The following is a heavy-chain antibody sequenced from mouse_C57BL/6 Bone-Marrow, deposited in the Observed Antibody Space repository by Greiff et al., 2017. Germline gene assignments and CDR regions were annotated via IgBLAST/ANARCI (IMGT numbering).Heavy chain of an antibody. Sequence: VQLQQSGPELVKPGASVKISCKASGYAFSSSWMNWVKQRPGKGLEWIGRIYPGDGDTNYNGKFKGKATLTADKSSSTAYMQLSSLTSEDSAVYFCARSYCGSSYDYYFGYWGQGTTLTVSS. J-gene: IGHJ2*01. CDR2: IYPGDGDT. V-gene: IGHV1-82*01. D-gene: IGHD1-1*01. CDR1: GYAFSSSW. CDR3: ARSYCGSSYDYYFGY.